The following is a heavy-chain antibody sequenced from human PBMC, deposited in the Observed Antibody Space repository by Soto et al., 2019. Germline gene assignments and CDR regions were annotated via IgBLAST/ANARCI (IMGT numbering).Heavy chain of an antibody. V-gene: IGHV2-5*02. D-gene: IGHD6-13*01. Sequence: QITLKESGPTLVKPTQTLTLTCTFSGFSLSTSGVGVGWIRQPPGKALEWLALIYWDDDKRYSPSLRSRLTITKDTSKNQVVLTMTNVDPVDTATYYCAHSLASAGLRILDYWGQGTLVTVSS. CDR3: AHSLASAGLRILDY. CDR1: GFSLSTSGVG. J-gene: IGHJ4*02. CDR2: IYWDDDK.